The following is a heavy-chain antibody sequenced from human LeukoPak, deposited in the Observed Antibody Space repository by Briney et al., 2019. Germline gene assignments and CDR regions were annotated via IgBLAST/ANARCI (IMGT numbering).Heavy chain of an antibody. CDR3: ARSTVLMVYAISWFDP. CDR1: GYTFTSYD. D-gene: IGHD2-8*01. V-gene: IGHV1-69*13. Sequence: SVKVSCKASGYTFTSYDINWVRQAPGQGLEWMGGIIPIFGTANYAQKFQGRVTITADESTSTAYMELSSLRSEDTAVYYCARSTVLMVYAISWFDPWGQGTLVTVSS. CDR2: IIPIFGTA. J-gene: IGHJ5*02.